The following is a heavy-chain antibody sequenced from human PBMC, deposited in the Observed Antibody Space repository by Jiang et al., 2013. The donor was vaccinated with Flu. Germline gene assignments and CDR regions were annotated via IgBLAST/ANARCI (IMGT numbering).Heavy chain of an antibody. D-gene: IGHD3-10*01. CDR1: FSSYA. J-gene: IGHJ3*02. CDR3: ARGAGYYYGSGDI. V-gene: IGHV1-69*04. Sequence: FSSYAISWVRQALGQGLEWMGRIIPILGIANYAQKFQGRVTITADKSTSTAYMELSSLRSEDTAVYYCARGAGYYYGSGDIWGQGTMVTVSS. CDR2: IIPILGIA.